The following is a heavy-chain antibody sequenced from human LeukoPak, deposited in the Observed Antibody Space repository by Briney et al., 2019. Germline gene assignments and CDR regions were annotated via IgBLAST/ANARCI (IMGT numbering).Heavy chain of an antibody. CDR1: GGSISSYY. D-gene: IGHD3-22*01. V-gene: IGHV4-59*12. CDR2: IYYSGST. CDR3: ASEGYYYDSSGYAAREYYFDY. J-gene: IGHJ4*02. Sequence: SETLSLTCTVSGGSISSYYWSWIRQPPGKGLEWIGYIYYSGSTYYNPSLKSRVTISVDTSKNQFSLKLSSVTAADTAVYYCASEGYYYDSSGYAAREYYFDYWGQGTLVTVSS.